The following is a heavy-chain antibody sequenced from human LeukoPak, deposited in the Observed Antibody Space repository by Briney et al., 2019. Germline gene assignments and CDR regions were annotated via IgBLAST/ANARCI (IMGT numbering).Heavy chain of an antibody. Sequence: GGSLRLSCAASGFTFSNYWMHWVRQAPGKGLVWVSRINTDGSTTTYADSVKGRFTISRDNAKNTLYLQMNSLQTEDTAVYYCTTDRYCSGGSCREYFQHWGQGTLVTVSS. CDR2: INTDGSTT. V-gene: IGHV3-74*01. J-gene: IGHJ1*01. D-gene: IGHD2-15*01. CDR1: GFTFSNYW. CDR3: TTDRYCSGGSCREYFQH.